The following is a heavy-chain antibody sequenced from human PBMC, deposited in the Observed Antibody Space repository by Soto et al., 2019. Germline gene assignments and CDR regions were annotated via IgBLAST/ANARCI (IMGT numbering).Heavy chain of an antibody. CDR3: ARGTMGYSNFGNYYYMDV. J-gene: IGHJ6*03. V-gene: IGHV4-4*02. Sequence: PSETLSLTCAVSSGSISSSNWWSWVRQPPGKGLEWIGEIYHSGSTNYNPSLKSRVTISVDKSKNQFSLKLSSVTAADTAVYYCARGTMGYSNFGNYYYMDVWGKGTTVTVSS. D-gene: IGHD4-4*01. CDR1: SGSISSSNW. CDR2: IYHSGST.